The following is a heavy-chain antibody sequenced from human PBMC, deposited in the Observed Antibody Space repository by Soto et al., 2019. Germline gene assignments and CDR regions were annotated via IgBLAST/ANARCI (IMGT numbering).Heavy chain of an antibody. CDR3: AKVVPNDCSSITCRYLDY. CDR2: VSVSGANT. Sequence: GGSLRLSCAASGFTFSSYAMSWVRQAPGKGLEWVSTVSVSGANTYYADSVKGRFTASRDNSKNTLYLQMNSLRVEDTAVYYCAKVVPNDCSSITCRYLDYWGLGTLVTVSS. D-gene: IGHD2-2*01. V-gene: IGHV3-23*01. CDR1: GFTFSSYA. J-gene: IGHJ4*02.